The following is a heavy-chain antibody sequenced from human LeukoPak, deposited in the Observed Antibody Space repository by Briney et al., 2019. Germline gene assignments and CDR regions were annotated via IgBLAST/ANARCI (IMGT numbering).Heavy chain of an antibody. CDR3: ARCLYYDFWSGYSADYYMDV. CDR1: GGSFSGYY. J-gene: IGHJ6*03. V-gene: IGHV4-34*01. CDR2: INHSGST. Sequence: SETLSLTCAVYGGSFSGYYWSWIRQPPGKGLEWIGEINHSGSTNYNPSLKSRVTTSVDTSKNQFSLKLSSVTAADTAVYYCARCLYYDFWSGYSADYYMDVWGKGTTVTVSS. D-gene: IGHD3-3*01.